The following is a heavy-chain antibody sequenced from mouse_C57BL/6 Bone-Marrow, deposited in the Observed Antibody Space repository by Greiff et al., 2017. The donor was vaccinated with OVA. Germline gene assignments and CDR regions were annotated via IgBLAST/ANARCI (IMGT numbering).Heavy chain of an antibody. CDR2: INPSSGYT. D-gene: IGHD1-1*01. CDR3: ARSSTTVVATDYYAMDY. V-gene: IGHV1-7*01. J-gene: IGHJ4*01. CDR1: GYTFTSYW. Sequence: QVQLKQSGAELAKPGASVKLSCKASGYTFTSYWMHWVKQRPGQGLEWIGYINPSSGYTKYKQKFKDKATLTADNSSSTAYMQLSSLTYEDSAVYYFARSSTTVVATDYYAMDYWGQGTSVTVSS.